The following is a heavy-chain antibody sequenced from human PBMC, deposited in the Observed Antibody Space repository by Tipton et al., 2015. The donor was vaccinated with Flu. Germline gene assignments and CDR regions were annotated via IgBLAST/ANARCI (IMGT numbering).Heavy chain of an antibody. CDR3: ARAPYSDYGTSGSSFDY. V-gene: IGHV4-59*01. CDR2: INYNGGT. Sequence: TLSLTCTVSGGSISTYYWSWIRQPPGKGLEWIGFINYNGGTDYNPSLKSRVTISVDTSKNQFSLRLSSVTAADTAVYYCARAPYSDYGTSGSSFDYWGQGTLVTVSS. D-gene: IGHD4/OR15-4a*01. CDR1: GGSISTYY. J-gene: IGHJ4*02.